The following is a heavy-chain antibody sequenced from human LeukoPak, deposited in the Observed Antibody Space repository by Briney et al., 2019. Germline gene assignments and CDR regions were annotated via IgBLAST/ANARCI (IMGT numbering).Heavy chain of an antibody. CDR3: ARDPSIAARQRVNWFDP. CDR2: TYYRSKWYN. J-gene: IGHJ5*02. D-gene: IGHD6-6*01. Sequence: SQTLSLTCAISGDSVSSNSAAWNWIRQSPSRGLEWLGRTYYRSKWYNDYAVSVKSRIIINPDTSKNQFSLQLNSVTPEDTAVYYCARDPSIAARQRVNWFDPWGQGTLVTVSS. V-gene: IGHV6-1*01. CDR1: GDSVSSNSAA.